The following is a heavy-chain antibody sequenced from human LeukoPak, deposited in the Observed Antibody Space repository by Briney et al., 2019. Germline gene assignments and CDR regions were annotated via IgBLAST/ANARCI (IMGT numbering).Heavy chain of an antibody. CDR3: AKDKTGGYSYGPIHL. Sequence: PGGSLRLSCAASGFTFDDYAMHWVRQGPGKGLGWVSGISWDSGDIDYAESVKGRFTISRDNGKNSVHLEMNSLRAEDTAFYYCAKDKTGGYSYGPIHLWGQGTLVTVSS. CDR2: ISWDSGDI. J-gene: IGHJ5*02. CDR1: GFTFDDYA. D-gene: IGHD5-18*01. V-gene: IGHV3-9*01.